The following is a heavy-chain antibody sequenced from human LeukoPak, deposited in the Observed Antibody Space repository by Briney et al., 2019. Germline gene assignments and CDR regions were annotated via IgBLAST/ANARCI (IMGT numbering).Heavy chain of an antibody. D-gene: IGHD2-15*01. Sequence: PGGSLRLSCAASGFTFSSYSMNWVRQAPGKGLEWVSSISSSSSYIYYADSVKGRFTISRDNAKNSLYLQMNSLRAEDTAVYYCARESVVAATQGDYWGQGTLVTVSS. V-gene: IGHV3-21*01. J-gene: IGHJ4*02. CDR1: GFTFSSYS. CDR2: ISSSSSYI. CDR3: ARESVVAATQGDY.